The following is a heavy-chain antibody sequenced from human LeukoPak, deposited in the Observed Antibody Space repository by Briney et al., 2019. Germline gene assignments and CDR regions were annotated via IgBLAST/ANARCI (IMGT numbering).Heavy chain of an antibody. CDR2: INPNSGGT. V-gene: IGHV1-2*02. CDR3: ARSRSVITTTIIVIRRPWFDP. J-gene: IGHJ5*02. Sequence: ASVKVSCKASGYTFTGYYMHWVRQAPGRGLEWMGWINPNSGGTNYAQKFQGRVTMTRDTSISTAYMELSRLRSDDTAVYYCARSRSVITTTIIVIRRPWFDPWGQGTLVTVSS. CDR1: GYTFTGYY. D-gene: IGHD3-22*01.